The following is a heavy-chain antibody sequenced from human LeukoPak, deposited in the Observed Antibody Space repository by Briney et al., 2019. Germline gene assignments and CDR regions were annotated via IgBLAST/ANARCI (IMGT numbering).Heavy chain of an antibody. J-gene: IGHJ4*02. CDR3: ARGPCIGGDCYSYYFDY. V-gene: IGHV1-8*01. CDR1: GYTFTSYD. Sequence: ASVKVSCKASGYTFTSYDINWVRQATGQGLEWMGWMNPNSGNTGYAQKFQGRVTMTRNTSISTAYMELSSLRSEDTAVYNCARGPCIGGDCYSYYFDYWGQGTLVTVSS. D-gene: IGHD2-21*02. CDR2: MNPNSGNT.